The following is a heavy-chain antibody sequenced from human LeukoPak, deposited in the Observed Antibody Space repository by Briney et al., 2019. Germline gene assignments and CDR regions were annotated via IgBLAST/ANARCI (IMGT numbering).Heavy chain of an antibody. D-gene: IGHD2-15*01. Sequence: SSETLSLTCTVSGGSISSYYWSWIRQPPGKGLEWIGYIYHSGSTYYNPSLKSRVTISVDRSKNQFSLKLSSVTAADTAVYYCARVRHYCSGGSCYSVDDYWGQGTLVTVSS. V-gene: IGHV4-59*12. CDR2: IYHSGST. CDR3: ARVRHYCSGGSCYSVDDY. CDR1: GGSISSYY. J-gene: IGHJ4*02.